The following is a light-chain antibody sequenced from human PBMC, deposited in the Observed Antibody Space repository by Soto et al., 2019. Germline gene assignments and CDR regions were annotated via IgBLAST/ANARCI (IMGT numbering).Light chain of an antibody. Sequence: DIQMTQSPSSLSASIGERVIITCRASETISRYLNWYQSKPGKAPRLLISAASSLQSVVPSRFSGSYSGTDFTLTISSLQPEDFATYFCQQSYSNPLTFGGGTKVDMK. CDR3: QQSYSNPLT. CDR1: ETISRY. V-gene: IGKV1-39*01. J-gene: IGKJ4*01. CDR2: AAS.